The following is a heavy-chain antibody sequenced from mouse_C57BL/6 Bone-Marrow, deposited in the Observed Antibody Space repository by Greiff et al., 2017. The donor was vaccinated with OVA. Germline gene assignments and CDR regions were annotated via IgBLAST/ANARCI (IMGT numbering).Heavy chain of an antibody. CDR1: GFTFSSYA. Sequence: EVQGVESGGGLVKPGGSLKLSCAASGFTFSSYAMSWVRQTPEKRLEWVATISDGGSYTYYPDNVKGRFTISRDNAKNNLDLQMSHLKSEDTAMYYCARDITTVVRYFDVWGTGTTVTVSS. CDR3: ARDITTVVRYFDV. CDR2: ISDGGSYT. D-gene: IGHD1-1*01. J-gene: IGHJ1*03. V-gene: IGHV5-4*01.